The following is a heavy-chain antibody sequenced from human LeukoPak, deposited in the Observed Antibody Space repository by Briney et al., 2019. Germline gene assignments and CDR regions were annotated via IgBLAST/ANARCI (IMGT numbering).Heavy chain of an antibody. CDR1: GGSIGSAGSH. D-gene: IGHD6-25*01. V-gene: IGHV4-61*08. CDR2: IYYSGST. Sequence: SETLSLTCTVSGGSIGSAGSHWSWIRQPPGKGLEWIGYIYYSGSTNYNPSLKSRVTISVDTSKNQFSLKLSSVTAADTAVYYCARSKLYSSGGVDLWGRGTLVTVSS. CDR3: ARSKLYSSGGVDL. J-gene: IGHJ2*01.